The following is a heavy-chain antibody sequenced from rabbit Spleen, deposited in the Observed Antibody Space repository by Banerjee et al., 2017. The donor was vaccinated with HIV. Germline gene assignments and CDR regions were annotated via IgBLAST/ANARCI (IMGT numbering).Heavy chain of an antibody. D-gene: IGHD1-1*01. CDR3: VRGASSSGYYNL. J-gene: IGHJ4*01. CDR2: IGAGSSGST. Sequence: VESGGGLVKPGASLTLTCKASGFSFSSDYDMCWVRQAPGKGLEWIACIGAGSSGSTYYASWAKGRFTISRTWSTTVTLQMTSLTAADTATYFCVRGASSSGYYNLWGPGTLVTVS. CDR1: GFSFSSDYD. V-gene: IGHV1S40*01.